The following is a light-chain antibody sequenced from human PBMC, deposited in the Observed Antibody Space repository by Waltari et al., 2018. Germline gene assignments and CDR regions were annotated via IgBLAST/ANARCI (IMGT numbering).Light chain of an antibody. CDR1: QDISSY. J-gene: IGKJ4*01. V-gene: IGKV1-9*01. Sequence: DIQLTQSPSFLSASVGDRLTITCRASQDISSYLAWYQQQPAKAPNLLIYGASTLQSGVPSRFSGSGSGTEFTLTISSLQPEDFAAYYCQQLNSDPLTFGGGTKVEI. CDR2: GAS. CDR3: QQLNSDPLT.